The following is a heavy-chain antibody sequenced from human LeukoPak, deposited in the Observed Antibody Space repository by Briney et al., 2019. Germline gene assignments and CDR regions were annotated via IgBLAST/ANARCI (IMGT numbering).Heavy chain of an antibody. CDR2: LNPHSGGT. Sequence: ASVKLSCKASGYTFIRYYIHWGRQAPGQGLEWMGWLNPHSGGTNYAQKFQGRVTMTRDTSISTAYMELSRLRSDDTAVYYCARIKTSYGDLWGQGTLVTVSS. CDR3: ARIKTSYGDL. J-gene: IGHJ4*02. CDR1: GYTFIRYY. V-gene: IGHV1-2*02. D-gene: IGHD3-10*01.